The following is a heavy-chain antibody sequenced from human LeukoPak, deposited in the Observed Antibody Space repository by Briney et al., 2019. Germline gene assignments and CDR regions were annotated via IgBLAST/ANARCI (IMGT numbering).Heavy chain of an antibody. V-gene: IGHV1-3*01. J-gene: IGHJ6*02. D-gene: IGHD2-15*01. CDR1: GYTFTNYA. CDR3: ARERWHCRVNCYSVYYYALDV. CDR2: INPGNGDT. Sequence: ASVKVSCKGSGYTFTNYAVHWVRQAPGQRLEWLGWINPGNGDTKYSQNFQGRVTVTSDTSAATAYVELNSLTSEDTAVYYCARERWHCRVNCYSVYYYALDVWGQGTTVAVSS.